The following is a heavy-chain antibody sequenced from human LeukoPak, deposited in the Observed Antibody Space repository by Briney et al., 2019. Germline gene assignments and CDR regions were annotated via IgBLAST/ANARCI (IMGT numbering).Heavy chain of an antibody. CDR1: GFTFYDYG. V-gene: IGHV3-20*01. CDR2: INWNGGST. J-gene: IGHJ6*03. Sequence: GGSLRLSCAASGFTFYDYGMSWVPHAPGKGLEWGSGINWNGGSTVYADSVKGRFTISRDNAKNSLYLQMNSLRAEDTAVYDCARVRSHYQYYMDVWGKGTTVTVSS. CDR3: ARVRSHYQYYMDV.